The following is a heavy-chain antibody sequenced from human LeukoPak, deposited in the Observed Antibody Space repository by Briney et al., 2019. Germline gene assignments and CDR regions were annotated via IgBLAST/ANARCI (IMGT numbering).Heavy chain of an antibody. CDR2: IKADGSGT. V-gene: IGHV3-43*02. CDR1: GFTIGPYA. CDR3: ATWAFYHNLDV. Sequence: GGSLRLSCAASGFTIGPYAMYWVRQGPGRGLEWVSVIKADGSGTFYADSVRGRFTTSRDNSKTSLYLQMNSLTSEDTALYYCATWAFYHNLDVWGQGTTVIVSS. D-gene: IGHD2/OR15-2a*01. J-gene: IGHJ6*02.